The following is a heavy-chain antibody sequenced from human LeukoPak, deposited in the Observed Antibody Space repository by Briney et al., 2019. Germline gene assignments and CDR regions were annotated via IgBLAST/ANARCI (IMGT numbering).Heavy chain of an antibody. J-gene: IGHJ5*02. V-gene: IGHV4-59*08. CDR1: GGSISSYY. D-gene: IGHD3-10*01. Sequence: PSETLSLTCTVSGGSISSYYWSWIRQPPGKGLEWIGYIYYSGSTNCNPSLKSRVTISVDTSKNQFSLKLSSVTAADTAVYYCARGYYYGSGSYPWFDPWGQGTLVTVSS. CDR3: ARGYYYGSGSYPWFDP. CDR2: IYYSGST.